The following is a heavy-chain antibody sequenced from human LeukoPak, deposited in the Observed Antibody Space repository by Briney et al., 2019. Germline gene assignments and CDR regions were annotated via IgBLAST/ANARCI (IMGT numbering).Heavy chain of an antibody. CDR2: ITLYSDTT. J-gene: IGHJ4*02. Sequence: PSETLSLTCSVSGGSISSGDHYWTWIRQPPGGGLEWMGFITLYSDTTSYNPSLKSRLMISIDTSKNQFSPTLTSVTAADTAVYFCARGFGYDFADYWGQGILVTVSS. D-gene: IGHD2-2*01. CDR3: ARGFGYDFADY. CDR1: GGSISSGDHY. V-gene: IGHV4-30-4*01.